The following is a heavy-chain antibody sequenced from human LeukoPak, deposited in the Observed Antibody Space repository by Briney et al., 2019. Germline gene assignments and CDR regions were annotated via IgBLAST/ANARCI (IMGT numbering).Heavy chain of an antibody. CDR1: GGTFSSYA. D-gene: IGHD3-10*01. J-gene: IGHJ6*02. CDR3: ASTYYGSDPEVLKFYGMDL. CDR2: IIPILGIA. Sequence: ASVKVSCKASGGTFSSYAISWVRQAPGQGLEWMGRIIPILGIANYAQKFLGRVSITADKSTSTAYMELSSLRSEDTAVYYCASTYYGSDPEVLKFYGMDLWGQGATVTVSS. V-gene: IGHV1-69*04.